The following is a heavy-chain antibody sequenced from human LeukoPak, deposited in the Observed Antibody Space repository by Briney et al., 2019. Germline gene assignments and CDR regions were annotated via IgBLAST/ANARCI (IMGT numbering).Heavy chain of an antibody. CDR2: ISSSGSSI. CDR1: GFTFSDYY. D-gene: IGHD2-2*01. V-gene: IGHV3-11*01. CDR3: AKVPDIDQGNY. Sequence: GGSLRLSCAASGFTFSDYYMGWFRQAPGKGLEWVSYISSSGSSIYYADSVKGRFTISRDNSKNTLYLQMNSLRAEDTAVYYCAKVPDIDQGNYWGQGTLVTVSS. J-gene: IGHJ4*02.